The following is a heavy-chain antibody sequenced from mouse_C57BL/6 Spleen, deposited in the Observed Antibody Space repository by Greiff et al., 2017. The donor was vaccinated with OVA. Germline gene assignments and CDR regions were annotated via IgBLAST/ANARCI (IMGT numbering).Heavy chain of an antibody. D-gene: IGHD1-1*01. CDR3: VRPYYYGSRGYFDV. CDR2: IYPSDSET. J-gene: IGHJ1*03. Sequence: QVQLQQPGAELVRPGSSVKLSCKASGYTFTSYWMDWVKQRPGQGLEWIGNIYPSDSETHYNQKFKDKATLTVDKSSSTAYMQLSSLTSEDSAVYYGVRPYYYGSRGYFDVWGTGTTVTVSS. V-gene: IGHV1-61*01. CDR1: GYTFTSYW.